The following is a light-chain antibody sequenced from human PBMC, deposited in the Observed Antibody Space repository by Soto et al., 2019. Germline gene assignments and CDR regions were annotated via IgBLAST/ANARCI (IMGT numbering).Light chain of an antibody. CDR3: QQYNSYWRT. CDR2: DAS. CDR1: QSISSW. J-gene: IGKJ1*01. Sequence: DIQMTQSPSTLSASVGDRVTITCRASQSISSWLAWYQQKPGKAPKLLIYDASSMESGVPSRFSGSGSGTEFTLTISSLQPDDFAPYYCQQYNSYWRTFGQGTKVEIK. V-gene: IGKV1-5*01.